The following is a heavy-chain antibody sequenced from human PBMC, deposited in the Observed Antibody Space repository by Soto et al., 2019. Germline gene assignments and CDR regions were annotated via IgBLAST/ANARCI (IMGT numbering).Heavy chain of an antibody. J-gene: IGHJ6*02. V-gene: IGHV3-74*01. Sequence: GGSLRLSCAASGFTFSSYWMHWVRQAPGKGLVWVSRINSDGSSTSYADSVKGRFTISRDNAKNTLYLQMNGLRAEDTAVYYCARESVDYGDYESGYILIYYYGMDVWGQGTTVTVSS. CDR1: GFTFSSYW. D-gene: IGHD4-17*01. CDR2: INSDGSST. CDR3: ARESVDYGDYESGYILIYYYGMDV.